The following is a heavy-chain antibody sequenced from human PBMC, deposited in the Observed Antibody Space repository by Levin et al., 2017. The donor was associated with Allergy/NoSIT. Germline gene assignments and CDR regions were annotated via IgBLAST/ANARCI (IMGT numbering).Heavy chain of an antibody. V-gene: IGHV3-23*01. D-gene: IGHD5-12*01. Sequence: GGSLRLSCAASGFSFSSYAMGWVRQAPGKGLFWVSIITGSGINTYYADSVKGRFTISRDNSKSTLYMQMNSLRADDTAVYYCAREYSGYNLGYWGQGTLVTVSS. CDR1: GFSFSSYA. CDR3: AREYSGYNLGY. J-gene: IGHJ4*02. CDR2: ITGSGINT.